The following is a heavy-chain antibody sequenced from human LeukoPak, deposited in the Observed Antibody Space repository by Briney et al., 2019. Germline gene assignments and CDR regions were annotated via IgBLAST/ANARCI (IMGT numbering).Heavy chain of an antibody. CDR3: VKNAGGSCYSSSAY. V-gene: IGHV3-23*01. J-gene: IGHJ4*02. D-gene: IGHD2-15*01. CDR1: GFTFDIYA. CDR2: ICGSDGST. Sequence: PGGSLRLSCAASGFTFDIYAMTWVRQAPGKGLEWVSAICGSDGSTYYADSVKGRFTISRDNSKNMLYLQMNSLRAEGTALYYCVKNAGGSCYSSSAYWGQGTLVTVSS.